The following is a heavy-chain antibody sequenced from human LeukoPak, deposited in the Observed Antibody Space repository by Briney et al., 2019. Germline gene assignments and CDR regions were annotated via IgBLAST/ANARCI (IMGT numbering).Heavy chain of an antibody. CDR1: GGSISNYY. CDR2: IYYSGST. Sequence: PSETLSLTCTVSGGSISNYYWSWIRQPPGKGLEWIGYIYYSGSTNYNPSLKSRVTISVDTSKNQFSLKLSSVTAADTAVYYCARGVVITFGGAADYWGQGTLVTVSS. D-gene: IGHD3-16*01. J-gene: IGHJ4*02. V-gene: IGHV4-59*01. CDR3: ARGVVITFGGAADY.